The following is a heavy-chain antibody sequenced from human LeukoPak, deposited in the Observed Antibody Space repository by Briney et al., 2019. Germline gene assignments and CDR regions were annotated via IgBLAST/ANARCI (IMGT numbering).Heavy chain of an antibody. CDR2: ISGSNNTT. D-gene: IGHD3-10*02. V-gene: IGHV3-23*01. J-gene: IGHJ6*02. Sequence: GGSLRLSCAASGFTFSSFTMSWVRLAPGKGLEWVSTISGSNNTTFYAHLVRGRFTTSRDNSKNTLDLQMNRLRVEDTAVYYWGKGRGFLLFGQFSPGCIDGLGQGTTVSVSS. CDR3: GKGRGFLLFGQFSPGCIDG. CDR1: GFTFSSFT.